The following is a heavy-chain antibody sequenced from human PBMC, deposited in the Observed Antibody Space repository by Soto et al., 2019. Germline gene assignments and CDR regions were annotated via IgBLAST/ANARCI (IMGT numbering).Heavy chain of an antibody. J-gene: IGHJ4*02. CDR3: ASATLDVEFSGY. V-gene: IGHV1-8*01. CDR1: GYTFTSYA. CDR2: MNPNSGNT. D-gene: IGHD3-10*01. Sequence: QVQLVQSGAEVKKPGASVKVSCKASGYTFTSYAINWVRQATGQGLEWMGWMNPNSGNTGYAQKYQGRVTMTRNTSISTAYMERSSLRSGDTAGYYCASATLDVEFSGYGGQGTLVTVSS.